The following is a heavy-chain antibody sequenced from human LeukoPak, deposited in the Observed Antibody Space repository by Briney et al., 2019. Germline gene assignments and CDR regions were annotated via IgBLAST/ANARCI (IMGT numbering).Heavy chain of an antibody. V-gene: IGHV3-74*01. J-gene: IGHJ4*02. CDR1: GFTFSSHF. Sequence: GGSLRLSCAASGFTFSSHFMHWVRQAQGTGLVWVSSVSSDGTATNYADSVKARFTITRDNDKNTLYLQMTRLRFEDTDVYYCVRKFATGDWGQGTLATASS. CDR2: VSSDGTAT. CDR3: VRKFATGD. D-gene: IGHD1-14*01.